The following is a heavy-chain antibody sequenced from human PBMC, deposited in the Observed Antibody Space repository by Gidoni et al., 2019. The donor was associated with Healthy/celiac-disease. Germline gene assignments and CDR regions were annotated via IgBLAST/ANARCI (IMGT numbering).Heavy chain of an antibody. CDR2: ISYDGSNK. D-gene: IGHD3-10*01. CDR3: ARGRVLSYYGSGSLLY. CDR1: GFTFSSYA. V-gene: IGHV3-30-3*01. Sequence: QVQLVESGGGVVQPGRSLRLSCEASGFTFSSYAMHWVRQAPGKGLEWVAVISYDGSNKYYADSVKGRFTISRDNSKNTLYLQMNSLRAEDTAVYYCARGRVLSYYGSGSLLYWGQGTLVTVSS. J-gene: IGHJ4*02.